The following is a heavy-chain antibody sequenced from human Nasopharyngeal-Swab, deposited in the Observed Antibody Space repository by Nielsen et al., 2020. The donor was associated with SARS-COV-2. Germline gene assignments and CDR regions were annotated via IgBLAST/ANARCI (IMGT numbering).Heavy chain of an antibody. J-gene: IGHJ4*02. V-gene: IGHV3-21*01. D-gene: IGHD3-3*01. CDR2: ISSSSSYI. CDR1: GFTFSSYS. CDR3: ARHLPLRFLEWLFPDYFDY. Sequence: GGSLRLSCEASGFTFSSYSMNWVRQAPGKGLEWVSSISSSSSYIYYADSVKGRFTISRDNAKNSLYLQMNSLRAEDTAVYYCARHLPLRFLEWLFPDYFDYWGQGTLVTVSS.